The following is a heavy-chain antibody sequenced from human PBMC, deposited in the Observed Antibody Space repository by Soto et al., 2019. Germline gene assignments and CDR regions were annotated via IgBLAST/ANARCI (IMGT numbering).Heavy chain of an antibody. V-gene: IGHV3-21*01. Sequence: GGSLRLSCAASGFTFISYSMNWVRQAPGKGLEWVSSISSSSSYIYYADSVKGRFTISRDNAKNSLYLQMNSLRAEDTAVYYCARLIHSGWFDPWGQGTLVTVSS. CDR1: GFTFISYS. CDR2: ISSSSSYI. D-gene: IGHD2-15*01. J-gene: IGHJ5*02. CDR3: ARLIHSGWFDP.